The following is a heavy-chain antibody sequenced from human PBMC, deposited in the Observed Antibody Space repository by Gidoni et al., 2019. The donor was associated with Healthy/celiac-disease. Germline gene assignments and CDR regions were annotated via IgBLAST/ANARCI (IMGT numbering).Heavy chain of an antibody. CDR2: ISSSSSTI. D-gene: IGHD3-9*01. CDR1: GFTFRSYS. J-gene: IGHJ6*02. CDR3: ARMDVLRYFDWLPSGGGLDV. Sequence: EVQLVESGGGLVQPGGSLRLSCAASGFTFRSYSMNWVRQAPGKGLEWVSYISSSSSTIYYADSVKGRFTISRDNAKNSLYLQMNSLRAEDTAVYYCARMDVLRYFDWLPSGGGLDVWGQGTTVTVSS. V-gene: IGHV3-48*01.